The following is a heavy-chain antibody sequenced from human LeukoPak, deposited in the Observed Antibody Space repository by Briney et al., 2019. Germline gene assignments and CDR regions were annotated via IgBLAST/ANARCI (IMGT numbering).Heavy chain of an antibody. D-gene: IGHD5-18*01. CDR2: IWYDGSNK. J-gene: IGHJ4*02. CDR1: GFTFSSYG. V-gene: IGHV3-33*01. CDR3: ARDGYIYGTDY. Sequence: GRSLRLSCAASGFTFSSYGMHWVRQAPGKGLEWVAVIWYDGSNKYYADSVKGRFTISRDDSKNTLYLQMNSLRAEDTAVYYCARDGYIYGTDYWGQGTLVTVSS.